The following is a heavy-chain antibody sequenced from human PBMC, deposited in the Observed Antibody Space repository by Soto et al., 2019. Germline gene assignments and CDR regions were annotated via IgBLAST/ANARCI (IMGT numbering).Heavy chain of an antibody. CDR1: GGTFSSST. J-gene: IGHJ6*02. Sequence: VASVKVSCKASGGTFSSSTISWVRQAPGKGLEWMGGFDPEDGETIYAQKFQGRVTMTEDTSTDTAYMELSSLRSEDTAVYYCAAVFTEYSSSWYRPGYYGMDVWGQGTTVTVSS. D-gene: IGHD6-13*01. CDR3: AAVFTEYSSSWYRPGYYGMDV. V-gene: IGHV1-24*01. CDR2: FDPEDGET.